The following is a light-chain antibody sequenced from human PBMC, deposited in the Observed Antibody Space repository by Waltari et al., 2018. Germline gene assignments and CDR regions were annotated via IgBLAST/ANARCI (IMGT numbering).Light chain of an antibody. CDR1: SRDLGFFNY. J-gene: IGLJ3*02. V-gene: IGLV2-14*01. CDR3: NSYTGSSSWV. CDR2: DAS. Sequence: QSALTQTTSLSGSPGPSITITCTGTSRDLGFFNYASWYQQYPGKVPQLLIYDASDRPSGVSSRFSGSKSGNTASLTISGLQADDEADYYCNSYTGSSSWVFGGGTKLTVL.